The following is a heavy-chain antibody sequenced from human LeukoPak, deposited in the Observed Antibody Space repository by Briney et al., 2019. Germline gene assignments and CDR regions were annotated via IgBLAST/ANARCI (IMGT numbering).Heavy chain of an antibody. CDR1: GGSISSYY. Sequence: PSETLSLTCTVSGGSISSYYWSWIRQPPGKGLEWIGYIYYSGSTNYNPSLKSRVTISVDTSKNQFSLKLSSVTAADTAVYYCARAKLIAAAGTRFDPWGQGTLVTVSS. J-gene: IGHJ5*02. D-gene: IGHD6-13*01. V-gene: IGHV4-59*12. CDR2: IYYSGST. CDR3: ARAKLIAAAGTRFDP.